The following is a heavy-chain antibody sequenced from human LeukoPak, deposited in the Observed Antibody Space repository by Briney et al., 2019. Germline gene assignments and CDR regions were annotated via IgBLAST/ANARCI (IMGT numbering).Heavy chain of an antibody. CDR2: ISYDGSNK. Sequence: GRSLRLSCAASGFTFSSYAMHWVRQAPGKGLEWVAVISYDGSNKYYADSVKGRFTISRDNSKNTLYLQMNSLRAEDTAVYYCGKNRYSGSLSPFDIWGQGTMVTVSS. J-gene: IGHJ3*02. CDR1: GFTFSSYA. V-gene: IGHV3-30*04. D-gene: IGHD1-26*01. CDR3: GKNRYSGSLSPFDI.